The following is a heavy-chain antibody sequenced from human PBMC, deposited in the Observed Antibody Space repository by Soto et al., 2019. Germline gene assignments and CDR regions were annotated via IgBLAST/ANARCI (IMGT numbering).Heavy chain of an antibody. CDR1: GGTFSSYA. D-gene: IGHD1-26*01. Sequence: QVQLVQSGAEVKKPGSSVKVSCKASGGTFSSYAISWVRQAPGQGLEWMGGIIPSFGTANYAEKSQGRVTITADESKSTDYMELSSLRSEDTAVYYCARPRGGATKAYYFDYWGQGTLVTVSS. J-gene: IGHJ4*02. V-gene: IGHV1-69*01. CDR3: ARPRGGATKAYYFDY. CDR2: IIPSFGTA.